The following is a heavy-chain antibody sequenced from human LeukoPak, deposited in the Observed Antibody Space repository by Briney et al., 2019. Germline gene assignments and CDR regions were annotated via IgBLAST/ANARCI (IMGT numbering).Heavy chain of an antibody. CDR3: ARFAAGGSYYYYMGV. CDR1: GFTFSSYA. Sequence: GGSLRLSCAASGFTFSSYAMSWVRQAPGKGLEWVSNIGTSSTTIYYADSVKGRFTISRDNAKNSLYLQMNSLRADDTAVYYCARFAAGGSYYYYMGVWGKRTTVTVSS. J-gene: IGHJ6*03. CDR2: IGTSSTTI. D-gene: IGHD6-25*01. V-gene: IGHV3-48*01.